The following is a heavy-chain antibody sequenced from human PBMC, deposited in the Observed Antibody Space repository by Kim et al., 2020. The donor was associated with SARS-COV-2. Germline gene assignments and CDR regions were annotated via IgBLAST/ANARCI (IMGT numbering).Heavy chain of an antibody. D-gene: IGHD4-17*01. Sequence: GGSLRLSCAASGFTFSSYAMSWVRQAPGKGLEWVSVIYSGGSSTYYADSVKGRFTISRDNSKNTLYLQMNSLRAEDTAVYYCAKDAVSYYGKDVWGQGTTVTVSS. V-gene: IGHV3-23*03. CDR2: IYSGGSST. J-gene: IGHJ6*02. CDR1: GFTFSSYA. CDR3: AKDAVSYYGKDV.